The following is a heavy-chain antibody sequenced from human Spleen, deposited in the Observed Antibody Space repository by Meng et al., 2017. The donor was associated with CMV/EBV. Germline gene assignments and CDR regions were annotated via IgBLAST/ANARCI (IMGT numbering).Heavy chain of an antibody. Sequence: GESLKISCAASGFSVSSNYVSWVRQAPGKGLEWVSVIYSGGSTYYADSVKGRFTISRDNSKNTLYLQMNSLRAEDTAVYYCARAIFHYFDTSGPFDYWGQGTPVTVSS. D-gene: IGHD3-22*01. CDR3: ARAIFHYFDTSGPFDY. CDR1: GFSVSSNY. V-gene: IGHV3-66*02. CDR2: IYSGGST. J-gene: IGHJ4*02.